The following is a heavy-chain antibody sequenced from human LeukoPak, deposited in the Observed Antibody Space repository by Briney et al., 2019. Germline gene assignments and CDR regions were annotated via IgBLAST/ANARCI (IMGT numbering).Heavy chain of an antibody. D-gene: IGHD3-16*02. CDR2: IYYSGST. J-gene: IGHJ4*02. V-gene: IGHV4-39*07. CDR3: ARDKDDYVWGTYRW. CDR1: GGSISSSSYY. Sequence: SETLSLTCTVSGGSISSSSYYWGWIRQPPGKGLEWIGSIYYSGSTYYNPSLKSRLTISVDMSKNQFSLNLRSVTAADTAVYYCARDKDDYVWGTYRWWGQGMLVTVSS.